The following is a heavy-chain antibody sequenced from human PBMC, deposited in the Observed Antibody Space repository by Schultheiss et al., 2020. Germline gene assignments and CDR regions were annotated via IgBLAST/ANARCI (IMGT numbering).Heavy chain of an antibody. CDR3: ARVPDYGDDY. V-gene: IGHV3-30*03. J-gene: IGHJ4*02. CDR1: GFTFSSYG. Sequence: GGSLRLSCAASGFTFSSYGMHWVRQAPGKGLEWVAVISYDGSNKYYADSVKGRFTISRDNSKNTLYLQMNSLRAEDTAVYYCARVPDYGDDYWGQGTLVNGSS. D-gene: IGHD4-17*01. CDR2: ISYDGSNK.